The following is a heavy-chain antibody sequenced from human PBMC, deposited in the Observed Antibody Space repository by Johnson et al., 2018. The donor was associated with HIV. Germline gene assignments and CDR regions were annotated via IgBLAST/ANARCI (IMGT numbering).Heavy chain of an antibody. CDR2: ISSDGTDT. V-gene: IGHV3-74*02. D-gene: IGHD3-3*02. Sequence: VQLVESGGGLVQPGGSLRLSCAASGFTFSSYAMSWVRQAPGKGLVWVSRISSDGTDTYYADSVKGRFTISRDNAKNTLYLQMNSLRAEDTAMYFCARGGAFHAFDIWGHGTTVTVSS. J-gene: IGHJ3*02. CDR1: GFTFSSYA. CDR3: ARGGAFHAFDI.